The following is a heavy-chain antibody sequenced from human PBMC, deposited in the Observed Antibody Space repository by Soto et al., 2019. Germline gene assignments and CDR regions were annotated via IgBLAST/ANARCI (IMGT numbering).Heavy chain of an antibody. Sequence: QVQLVESGGGVVQPGRSLRLSCAASGFTFSTFAFHWVRQAPGKGLEWVAVISYDGTSKYYADSVKGRFTISRDNSKNTLYLQMNSLRVEDTATYYCARGGTGIGGNWFDPWGQGTLVTVSS. CDR2: ISYDGTSK. V-gene: IGHV3-30-3*01. J-gene: IGHJ5*02. CDR3: ARGGTGIGGNWFDP. D-gene: IGHD1-26*01. CDR1: GFTFSTFA.